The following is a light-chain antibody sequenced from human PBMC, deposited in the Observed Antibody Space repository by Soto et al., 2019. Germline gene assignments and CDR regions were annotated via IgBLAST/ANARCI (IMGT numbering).Light chain of an antibody. J-gene: IGLJ2*01. CDR3: QSYDSSLSVI. CDR1: SSNIGAGYD. CDR2: GNS. Sequence: QSVLTQPPSVSGAPGQRVTISCTGRSSNIGAGYDVHWYQQLPGTAPKLLIYGNSNGPSGVPDRFSGSKSGTSASLAITGLQAEDEADYYCQSYDSSLSVIFGGGTKLTVL. V-gene: IGLV1-40*01.